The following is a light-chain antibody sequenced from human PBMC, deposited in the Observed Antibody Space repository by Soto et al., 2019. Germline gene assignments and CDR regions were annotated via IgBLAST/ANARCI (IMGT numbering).Light chain of an antibody. Sequence: AIQMTQSPSSLSASVGDRVTITCRASQGIGNDLGWYQQKPGKAPKVLIYDASSLQSGVPSRFSGSGSGTDFTLTISSLQPEDFATYYWLRDDLGWTFGQGTKVEIK. CDR1: QGIGND. CDR2: DAS. V-gene: IGKV1-6*01. CDR3: LRDDLGWT. J-gene: IGKJ1*01.